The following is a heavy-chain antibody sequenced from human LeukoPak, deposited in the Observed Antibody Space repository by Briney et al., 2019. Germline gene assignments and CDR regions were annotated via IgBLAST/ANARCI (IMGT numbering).Heavy chain of an antibody. D-gene: IGHD5-12*01. J-gene: IGHJ4*02. Sequence: SETLSLTCAVYGGSFSGYYWSWIRQPPGKGLEWIGEINHSGSTNYNPSLKSRVTISVDTSKNQFSLKLSSVTAADTAVYYCARVPGGVVATSGFDYWGQGTLVTVSS. CDR2: INHSGST. CDR1: GGSFSGYY. CDR3: ARVPGGVVATSGFDY. V-gene: IGHV4-34*01.